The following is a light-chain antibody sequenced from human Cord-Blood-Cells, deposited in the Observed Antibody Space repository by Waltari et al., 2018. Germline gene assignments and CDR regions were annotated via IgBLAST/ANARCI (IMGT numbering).Light chain of an antibody. CDR2: EVS. CDR3: CSYAGSSTYV. V-gene: IGLV2-23*02. J-gene: IGLJ1*01. CDR1: SSDVGSFNL. Sequence: QSALTQPASLSGSPGQSIPISCTGTSSDVGSFNLVSWYQQHPGKAPKRMIYEVSKRPSGVSNRCSGSKSGNTASLTISGLQAEDEADYYCCSYAGSSTYVFGTGTRVTVL.